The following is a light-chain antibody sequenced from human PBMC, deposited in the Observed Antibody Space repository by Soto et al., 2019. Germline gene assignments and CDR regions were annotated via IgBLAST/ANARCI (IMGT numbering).Light chain of an antibody. CDR2: STS. CDR1: QGLSSY. CDR3: QQLNSYPIT. V-gene: IGKV1-9*01. Sequence: DIQLTQSPSFLSASVGDRVTITCRASQGLSSYLAWYQQKPGMAPKLLIYSTSTLQSGVPARFSGSGSGTEFTLTTSSLQPEDFATYYCQQLNSYPITFGPGTKVDI. J-gene: IGKJ3*01.